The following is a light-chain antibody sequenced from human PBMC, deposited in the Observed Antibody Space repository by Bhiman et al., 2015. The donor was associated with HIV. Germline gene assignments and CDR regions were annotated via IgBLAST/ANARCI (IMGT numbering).Light chain of an antibody. V-gene: IGLV1-40*01. J-gene: IGLJ2*01. Sequence: QSVLTQPPSESGAPGQGVTIYCTGTSSNIGAGYDVHWYQQLPETAPKFLIYGSNNRPSGVPDRFSGSKSGTSASLAITGLQAEDEAVFYCSSYTTNSLHVIFGGGTRVTVL. CDR1: SSNIGAGYD. CDR2: GSN. CDR3: SSYTTNSLHVI.